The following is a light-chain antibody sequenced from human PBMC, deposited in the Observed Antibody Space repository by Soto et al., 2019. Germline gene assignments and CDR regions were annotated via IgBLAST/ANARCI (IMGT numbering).Light chain of an antibody. CDR2: EVT. CDR3: SSFTGTNNLYV. J-gene: IGLJ1*01. CDR1: SSDIGGYNY. Sequence: QSFLTQPPSASGSPGQSVTISCTGTSSDIGGYNYVSWYQQHPGKAPKLMIYEVTKRPSGVPDRFSASRSGNTASLTVSGLQSEDEADYYCSSFTGTNNLYVFGTGTKVTVL. V-gene: IGLV2-8*01.